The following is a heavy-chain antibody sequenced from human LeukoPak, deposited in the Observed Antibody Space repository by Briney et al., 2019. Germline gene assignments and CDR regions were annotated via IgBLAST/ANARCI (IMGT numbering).Heavy chain of an antibody. Sequence: ASVKVSCKASGYTFTSYGISWVRQAPGQGLEWRGWISAYNGNTNYAQKFQGRVTMTRDTSISTAYMELSRLRSDDTAVYYCARDAEMATTENFDYWGQGTLVTVSS. D-gene: IGHD5-24*01. CDR3: ARDAEMATTENFDY. J-gene: IGHJ4*02. CDR2: ISAYNGNT. V-gene: IGHV1-18*01. CDR1: GYTFTSYG.